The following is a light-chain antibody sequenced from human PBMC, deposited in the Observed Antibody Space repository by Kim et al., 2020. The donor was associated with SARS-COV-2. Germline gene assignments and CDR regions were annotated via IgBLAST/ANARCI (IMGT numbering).Light chain of an antibody. CDR3: QQSHTTPLLT. CDR2: AAS. Sequence: DIQMTQSPSSLSASVGDKVTITCRATQSISSFLNWYQQKPGKAPKLLIYAASSLQSGVPSTFSGSGSGTDFTLTISSLQPEDFATYYCQQSHTTPLLTFGGGTKLE. V-gene: IGKV1-39*01. J-gene: IGKJ4*01. CDR1: QSISSF.